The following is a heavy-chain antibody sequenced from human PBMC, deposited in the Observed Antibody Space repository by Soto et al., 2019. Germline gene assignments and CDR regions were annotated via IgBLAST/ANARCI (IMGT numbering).Heavy chain of an antibody. V-gene: IGHV3-23*01. Sequence: GGTMRLSCAASGFIFENFGMSWVRQAPGKGLEWISSISGSGFKKYYADSVKGRFTISRDNSKSTVYLELNNLSAEDTAVYHCAKNQGVELVPLATVDWFDPWGQGSVVTVSS. CDR3: AKNQGVELVPLATVDWFDP. J-gene: IGHJ5*02. CDR1: GFIFENFG. CDR2: ISGSGFKK. D-gene: IGHD1-26*01.